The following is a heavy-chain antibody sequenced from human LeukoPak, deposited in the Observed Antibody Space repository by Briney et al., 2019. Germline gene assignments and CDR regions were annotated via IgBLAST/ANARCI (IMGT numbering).Heavy chain of an antibody. Sequence: PSETLSLTCTVSGGSISSGDYYWSWISQPPGKGLEWIGYIYYSGSTYYNPSLKSRVTISVDTSKNQFSLKLSSVTAADTAVYYCARGTGDGTDSFDYWGQGTLVTVSS. D-gene: IGHD7-27*01. V-gene: IGHV4-30-4*08. CDR1: GGSISSGDYY. CDR3: ARGTGDGTDSFDY. J-gene: IGHJ4*02. CDR2: IYYSGST.